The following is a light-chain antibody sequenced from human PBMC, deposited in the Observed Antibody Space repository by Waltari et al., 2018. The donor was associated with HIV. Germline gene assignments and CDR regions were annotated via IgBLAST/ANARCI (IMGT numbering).Light chain of an antibody. CDR2: RNN. J-gene: IGLJ2*01. CDR1: SSHVTTNY. Sequence: QSVLAQPRSVSGTPGQRVNISCSGSSSHVTTNYGHCYQQVPGVAPKLLIYRNNQRPSGVPDRFSGSKSGTSASLAISGLRTEDEAEYYCAAWDDRLSGRLFGGGTKVTVL. CDR3: AAWDDRLSGRL. V-gene: IGLV1-47*01.